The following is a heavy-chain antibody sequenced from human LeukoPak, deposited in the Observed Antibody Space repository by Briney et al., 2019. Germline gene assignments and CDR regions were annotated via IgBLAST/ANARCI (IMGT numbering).Heavy chain of an antibody. Sequence: SETLSLTCTVSGGSISDSYLSWIRQPAGKGLEWIGRMYVTGTTNYNPSLRSRVTMSMDTSKNQFSLRLSSVTAADTAVYYCARENYYDSSGYSEGMDVWGQGTTVIVSS. V-gene: IGHV4-4*07. CDR1: GGSISDSY. CDR3: ARENYYDSSGYSEGMDV. D-gene: IGHD3-22*01. J-gene: IGHJ6*02. CDR2: MYVTGTT.